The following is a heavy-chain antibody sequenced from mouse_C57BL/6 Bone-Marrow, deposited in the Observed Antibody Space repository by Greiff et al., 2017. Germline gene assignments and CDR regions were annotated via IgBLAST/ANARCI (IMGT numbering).Heavy chain of an antibody. CDR2: IDPSDSYT. D-gene: IGHD1-1*01. CDR3: ARESHITTVGATDWYFDV. V-gene: IGHV1-69*01. Sequence: QVQLQQPGAELVMPGASVKLSCKASGYTFTSYWMHWVKQRPGQGLEWIGEIDPSDSYTNYNQKFKGKSTLTVDNSSSTAYMQLSSWTSEDSAVYYCARESHITTVGATDWYFDVWGTGTTVTVSS. CDR1: GYTFTSYW. J-gene: IGHJ1*03.